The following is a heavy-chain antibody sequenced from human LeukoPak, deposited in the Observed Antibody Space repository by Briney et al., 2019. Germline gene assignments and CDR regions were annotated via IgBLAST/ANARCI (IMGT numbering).Heavy chain of an antibody. J-gene: IGHJ4*02. D-gene: IGHD3-9*01. Sequence: GASLRLSCAAFGFTFSNYAMSWVRQAPGKGLEWVSAITGSGGNTYYADSVKGRFTISRDNSKNTVFLQMNSLRAEDTAVYYCAKWGDYDVLTGYYVSDYRGQGTLVTVSS. CDR2: ITGSGGNT. CDR3: AKWGDYDVLTGYYVSDY. CDR1: GFTFSNYA. V-gene: IGHV3-23*01.